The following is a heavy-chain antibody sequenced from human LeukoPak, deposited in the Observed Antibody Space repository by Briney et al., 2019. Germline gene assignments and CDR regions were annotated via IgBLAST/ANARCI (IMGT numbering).Heavy chain of an antibody. CDR3: ARYLVSEMATIRGYFDY. CDR2: IYYSGST. D-gene: IGHD5-24*01. V-gene: IGHV4-59*01. Sequence: KTSETPSLTCTVSGGSISGYYWSWIRQPPGKGLEWIGYIYYSGSTNYNPSLKGRVTISVDTSKNQFSLKLSSVTAADTAVYYCARYLVSEMATIRGYFDYWGQGTLVTVSS. J-gene: IGHJ4*02. CDR1: GGSISGYY.